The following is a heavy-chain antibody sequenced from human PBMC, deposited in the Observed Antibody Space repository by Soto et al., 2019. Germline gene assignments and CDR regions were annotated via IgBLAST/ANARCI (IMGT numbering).Heavy chain of an antibody. J-gene: IGHJ4*02. CDR2: ISISSSYI. CDR3: ARRTRWFGELTTRYFDY. V-gene: IGHV3-21*01. CDR1: GFTFSSYN. D-gene: IGHD3-10*01. Sequence: EVQLVESGGGLVKPGGSLRLSCAASGFTFSSYNMNWVRQAPGKGLEWVSSISISSSYIYYADSVKGRFTISRDNAKNSQYLQMTSLRADGTAVYYCARRTRWFGELTTRYFDYWGQGTLVTVSS.